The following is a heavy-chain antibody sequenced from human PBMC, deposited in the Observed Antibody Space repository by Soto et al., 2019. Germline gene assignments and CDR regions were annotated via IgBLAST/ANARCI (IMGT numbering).Heavy chain of an antibody. D-gene: IGHD2-2*01. CDR2: IYPGDSDT. V-gene: IGHV5-51*01. CDR1: GYSFTSYW. J-gene: IGHJ6*02. CDR3: ARTVVVPAAMAEHYYYYGMDF. Sequence: GESLKISCKGSGYSFTSYWIGWVRQMPGKGLEWMGIIYPGDSDTRYSPSFQGQVTISADKSISTAYLQWSSLKASDTAMYYCARTVVVPAAMAEHYYYYGMDFWGQGTTVTVSS.